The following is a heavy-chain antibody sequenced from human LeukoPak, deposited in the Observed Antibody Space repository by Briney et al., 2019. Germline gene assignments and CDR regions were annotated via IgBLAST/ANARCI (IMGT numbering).Heavy chain of an antibody. CDR2: IWYDGSNK. V-gene: IGHV3-33*01. D-gene: IGHD6-13*01. CDR1: GFTFSSYG. Sequence: PGRSLRLSCAASGFTFSSYGMHWVRQAPGKGLEWVAVIWYDGSNKFYADSVKGRFTISRDNSKNTLYLQMNSLRAEDTAVYYCARDRAAADLDYWGQGTLATVSS. CDR3: ARDRAAADLDY. J-gene: IGHJ4*02.